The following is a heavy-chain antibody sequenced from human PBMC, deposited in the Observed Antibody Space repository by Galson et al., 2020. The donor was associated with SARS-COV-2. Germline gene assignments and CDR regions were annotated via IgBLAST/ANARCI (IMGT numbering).Heavy chain of an antibody. J-gene: IGHJ6*02. Sequence: ASVKVSCKASGYTFTAYYIHWVRQAPGQGLEWMGWINPDSGDTNSAQKFQGRVTMTRDTSISTIYMEVRSLRSDDTAIYYCLRGGRHYPLLDVAFSEHTANRYVLDVWGQGTTVTVSS. D-gene: IGHD3-10*02. CDR2: INPDSGDT. CDR3: LRGGRHYPLLDVAFSEHTANRYVLDV. CDR1: GYTFTAYY. V-gene: IGHV1-2*02.